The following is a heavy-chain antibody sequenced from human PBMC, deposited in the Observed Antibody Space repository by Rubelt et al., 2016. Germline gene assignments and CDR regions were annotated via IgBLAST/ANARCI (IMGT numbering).Heavy chain of an antibody. CDR2: ISSSGSTI. V-gene: IGHV3-11*04. Sequence: EEDGGGLVKPGGSLRLSCAASGFTFSDYYMSWIRQAPGKGLEWVSYISSSGSTIYYADSVKGRFTISRDNAKNSLYLQMNSLRAEDTAVYYCAREEREVTRTPNFDYWGQGTLVTVSS. D-gene: IGHD2-21*02. J-gene: IGHJ4*02. CDR3: AREEREVTRTPNFDY. CDR1: GFTFSDYY.